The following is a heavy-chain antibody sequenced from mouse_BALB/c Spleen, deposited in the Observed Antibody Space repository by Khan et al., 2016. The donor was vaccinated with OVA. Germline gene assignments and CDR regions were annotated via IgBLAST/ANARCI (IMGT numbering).Heavy chain of an antibody. J-gene: IGHJ3*01. CDR2: IYPGSNNT. CDR1: GYTFTDYN. CDR3: ASECGSWFPY. V-gene: IGHV1-77*01. Sequence: VQLQESGAELARPGASVKLSCKASGYTFTDYNINWVKQRTGQGLEWIGVIYPGSNNTYYNEKFKGKATLTADKSSSTAYMQLRSLASEDSAVYCCASECGSWFPYWGQGTLVTVSA.